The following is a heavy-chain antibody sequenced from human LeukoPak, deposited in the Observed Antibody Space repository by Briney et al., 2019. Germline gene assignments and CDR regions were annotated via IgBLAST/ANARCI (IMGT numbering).Heavy chain of an antibody. CDR3: ARVEGIVVVVAATYNWFDP. V-gene: IGHV1-18*01. CDR2: ISAYNGNT. D-gene: IGHD2-15*01. CDR1: GYTFTSYG. J-gene: IGHJ5*02. Sequence: ASVKVSCKASGYTFTSYGISWVRQAPGQGLEWMGWISAYNGNTNYAQKLQGRVTMTTDTSTSTAYMELRSLGSDDTAVYYCARVEGIVVVVAATYNWFDPWGQGTLVTVSS.